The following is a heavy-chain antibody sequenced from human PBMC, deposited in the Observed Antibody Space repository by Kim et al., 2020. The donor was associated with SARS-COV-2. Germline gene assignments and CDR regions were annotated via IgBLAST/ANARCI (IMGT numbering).Heavy chain of an antibody. CDR3: ARSYYYDCSGPY. V-gene: IGHV3-66*01. D-gene: IGHD3-22*01. Sequence: YYVESVKGRSTIPRDNSKYTLYLQMNRLRAEDTAVYYCARSYYYDCSGPYWGQGTLVTVSS. J-gene: IGHJ4*02.